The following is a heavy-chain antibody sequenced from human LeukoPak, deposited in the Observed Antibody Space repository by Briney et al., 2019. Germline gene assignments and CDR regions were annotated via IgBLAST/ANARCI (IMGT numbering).Heavy chain of an antibody. CDR3: ARDHYYDSSGSEDY. CDR2: ISAYNGNT. CDR1: GYTFTICG. J-gene: IGHJ4*02. V-gene: IGHV1-18*01. Sequence: GASVKVSCKASGYTFTICGISWVRQAPGQGLEWVGWISAYNGNTNYAQKLQGRVTMTTDTSTSTAYMELRSLRSDDTAVYYCARDHYYDSSGSEDYWGQGTLVTVSS. D-gene: IGHD3-22*01.